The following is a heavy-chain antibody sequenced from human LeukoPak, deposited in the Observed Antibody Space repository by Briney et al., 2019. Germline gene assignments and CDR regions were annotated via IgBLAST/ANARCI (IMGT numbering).Heavy chain of an antibody. CDR2: IYTGGRT. CDR3: TRGESYCGADCYSD. V-gene: IGHV3-66*01. D-gene: IGHD2-21*02. Sequence: GGSLRLSCAASGFTFTHYYLSWIRQAPGKGLAWVSVIYTGGRTESADAVNGRFTISRDNSKTTLYLDMNSLRAEDTALYYCTRGESYCGADCYSDWGQGTLVTVSS. CDR1: GFTFTHYY. J-gene: IGHJ4*02.